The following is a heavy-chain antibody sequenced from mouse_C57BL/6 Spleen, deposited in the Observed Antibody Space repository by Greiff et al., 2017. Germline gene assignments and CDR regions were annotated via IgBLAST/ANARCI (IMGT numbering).Heavy chain of an antibody. V-gene: IGHV1-15*01. D-gene: IGHD1-1*01. J-gene: IGHJ1*03. CDR2: IDPETGGT. CDR3: TRNCGSSWYLDV. CDR1: GYTFTDYE. Sequence: QVQLQQSGAELVRPGASVTLSCKASGYTFTDYEMHWVKQTPVHGLEWIGAIDPETGGTAYNQKFKGKAILTADKSSSTAYMELRSLTSEDSAVYYCTRNCGSSWYLDVWGTGTTVTVSS.